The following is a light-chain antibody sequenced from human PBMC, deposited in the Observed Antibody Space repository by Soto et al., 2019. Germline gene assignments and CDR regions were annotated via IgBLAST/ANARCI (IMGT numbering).Light chain of an antibody. Sequence: QSVLTQPPSVSGAPGQRVTISCTGSSSNIGSGFDVHWYQQLPGTAPRLLIYANSNRPSGVPDRFSGSRSGSSASLAITGVQAEDEADYYCQSYDSSLSGTNVFGTGTKLTVL. CDR3: QSYDSSLSGTNV. CDR2: ANS. J-gene: IGLJ1*01. CDR1: SSNIGSGFD. V-gene: IGLV1-40*01.